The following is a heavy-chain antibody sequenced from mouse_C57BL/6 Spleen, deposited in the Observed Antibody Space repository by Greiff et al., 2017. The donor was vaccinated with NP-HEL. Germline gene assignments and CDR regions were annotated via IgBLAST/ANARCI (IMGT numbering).Heavy chain of an antibody. J-gene: IGHJ2*01. CDR2: INPSTGGT. Sequence: EVQLQQSGPELVKPGASVKISCKASGYSFTGYYMNWVKQSPEKSLEWIGEINPSTGGTTYNQKFKAKATLTVDKSSSTAYMQLKSLTSEDSAVYYWARGIITTVVPYFDYWGQGTTLTVSS. D-gene: IGHD1-1*01. CDR3: ARGIITTVVPYFDY. CDR1: GYSFTGYY. V-gene: IGHV1-42*01.